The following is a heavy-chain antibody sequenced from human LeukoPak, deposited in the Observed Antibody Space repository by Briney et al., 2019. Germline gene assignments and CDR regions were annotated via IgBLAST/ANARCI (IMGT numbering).Heavy chain of an antibody. Sequence: PGGSLTHPFAASGLTFSSYAMTWVRQAPGKGLEWVSAISGSGGSTYYADSVKGRFTISRANSKNTLYLQMNSLRAEDTAVYYCYIPYYDTSAYKGYWGQRTLVSVSS. D-gene: IGHD3-22*01. CDR3: YIPYYDTSAYKGY. CDR1: GLTFSSYA. V-gene: IGHV3-23*01. J-gene: IGHJ4*02. CDR2: ISGSGGST.